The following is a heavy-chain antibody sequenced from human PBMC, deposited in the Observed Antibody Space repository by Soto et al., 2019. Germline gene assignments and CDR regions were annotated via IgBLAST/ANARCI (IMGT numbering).Heavy chain of an antibody. Sequence: SETLSLTCTVSGASISYGGFSWSWIRQSPGKGLEWIGYISHLESTYFHPSFKSRLTMSIDRTRNQFSLKLSSVSSVFRLFNCRFTISRDDSKNSLYLQLNSLNTEDTAVYYCGRGGYRHYSAYYYYALDVWGQGTTVTVSS. CDR1: GASISYGGFS. CDR3: FTISRDDSKNSLYLQLNSLNTEDTAVYYCGRGGYRHYSAYYYYALDV. V-gene: IGHV4-30-2*06. CDR2: ISHLEST. J-gene: IGHJ6*02. D-gene: IGHD3-10*01.